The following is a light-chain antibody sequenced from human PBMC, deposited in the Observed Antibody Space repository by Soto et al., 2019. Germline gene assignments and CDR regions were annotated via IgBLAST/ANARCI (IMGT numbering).Light chain of an antibody. V-gene: IGKV3-15*01. CDR2: AAS. CDR3: QQSYSTPWT. CDR1: QSVSTH. Sequence: EVVMTQSPVNLSVSPGERATLSCRASQSVSTHLAWYQQKPGQAPKLLIYAASTRVTGISARFSGSGSGTEFTLTISSLQPEDFATYYCQQSYSTPWTFGQGTKVEIK. J-gene: IGKJ1*01.